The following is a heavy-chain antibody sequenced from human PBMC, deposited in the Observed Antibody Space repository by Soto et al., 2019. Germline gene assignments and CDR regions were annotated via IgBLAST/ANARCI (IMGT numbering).Heavy chain of an antibody. J-gene: IGHJ6*02. CDR2: ISSSSSFI. D-gene: IGHD5-12*01. CDR3: ARDRDGYNYYYYYGMDV. V-gene: IGHV3-21*01. CDR1: GFTFSSYS. Sequence: GGSLRLSCAASGFTFSSYSMNWVRQAPGKGLEWVSSISSSSSFIYYADSVKGRFTISRDNAKNSLYLQMNSLRAEDTAVYYCARDRDGYNYYYYYGMDVWGQGTTVTVSS.